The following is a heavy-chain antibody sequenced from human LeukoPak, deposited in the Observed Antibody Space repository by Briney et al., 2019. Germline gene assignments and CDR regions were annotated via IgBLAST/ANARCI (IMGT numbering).Heavy chain of an antibody. CDR2: ISSSSSYI. J-gene: IGHJ4*02. V-gene: IGHV3-21*01. Sequence: PGGSLRLSCAASGFTFSSYSMNWVRQAPGKGLEWVSSISSSSSYIYYADSVKGRFTISRDNAKNSLYLQMNSLRAEDTAVYYCARDGITYYDFWSGYSHFDYWGQGTLVTVSS. CDR1: GFTFSSYS. CDR3: ARDGITYYDFWSGYSHFDY. D-gene: IGHD3-3*01.